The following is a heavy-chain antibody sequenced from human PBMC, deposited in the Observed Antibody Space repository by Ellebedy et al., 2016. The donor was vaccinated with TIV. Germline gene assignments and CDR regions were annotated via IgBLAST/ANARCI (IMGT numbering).Heavy chain of an antibody. V-gene: IGHV4-61*05. Sequence: SETLSLTCTVSGGSISGSSSYWGWIRQPPGKGLEWIAFIYSSWNTNYNSSVESRATISLDMSRGQFSLKLRSVTAADTAVYYCARMLGTYFDSWGPGTLVTVSS. CDR1: GGSISGSSSY. CDR2: IYSSWNT. J-gene: IGHJ4*02. CDR3: ARMLGTYFDS. D-gene: IGHD1-1*01.